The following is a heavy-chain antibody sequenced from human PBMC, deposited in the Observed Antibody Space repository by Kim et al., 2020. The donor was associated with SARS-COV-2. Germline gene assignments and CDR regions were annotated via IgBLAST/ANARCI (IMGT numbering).Heavy chain of an antibody. CDR1: GFTFSDDY. CDR2: IRKKGNTYTT. D-gene: IGHD1-26*01. CDR3: VTSGTYYEFGRY. Sequence: GGSLRLSCAVSGFTFSDDYMDWVRQAPGKGLEWVGRIRKKGNTYTTDYAASVKGRFAISRDDSKHSLYLQMNSLQTEDTAVYYCVTSGTYYEFGRYWGQG. V-gene: IGHV3-72*01. J-gene: IGHJ4*02.